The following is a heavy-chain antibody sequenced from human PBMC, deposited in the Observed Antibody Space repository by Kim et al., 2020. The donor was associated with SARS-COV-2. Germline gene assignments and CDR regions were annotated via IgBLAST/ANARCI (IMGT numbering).Heavy chain of an antibody. V-gene: IGHV4-4*07. Sequence: SETLSLTCTVSGGSISSYYWSWIRQPAGKGLEWIGRIYTSGSTNYNPSLKSRVTMSVDTSKNQFSLKLSSVTAADTAVYYCARDDRIAAPPGYYYGMDVWGQGTTVTVSS. CDR1: GGSISSYY. D-gene: IGHD6-13*01. J-gene: IGHJ6*02. CDR2: IYTSGST. CDR3: ARDDRIAAPPGYYYGMDV.